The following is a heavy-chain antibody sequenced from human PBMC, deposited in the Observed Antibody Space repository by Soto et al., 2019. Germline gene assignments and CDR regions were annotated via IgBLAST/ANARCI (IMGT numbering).Heavy chain of an antibody. Sequence: SETLSLTCAVSGGSISSGGHSWSWIRQPPGKGLEWIGYIYHSGSTYYNPSLKSRVTISVDRSKNQFSLKLSSVTAADTAVYYCASGLRFWFDPWGQGTLVTVSS. CDR3: ASGLRFWFDP. CDR1: GGSISSGGHS. D-gene: IGHD3-3*01. V-gene: IGHV4-30-2*01. J-gene: IGHJ5*02. CDR2: IYHSGST.